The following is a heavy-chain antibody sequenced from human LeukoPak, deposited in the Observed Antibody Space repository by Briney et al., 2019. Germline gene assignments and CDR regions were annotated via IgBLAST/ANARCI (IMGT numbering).Heavy chain of an antibody. CDR3: AREIFGSGGYPDF. D-gene: IGHD3-10*01. J-gene: IGHJ4*02. CDR1: GFAFNTYA. Sequence: GGSLRLSCAASGFAFNTYAMHWVRQAPGQGLERVALIWHDGSHKFYSNSVRGQFTISRGNSKNTVSLQMNNLRPEDTAVYYCAREIFGSGGYPDFWGQGTLVTVSS. CDR2: IWHDGSHK. V-gene: IGHV3-33*01.